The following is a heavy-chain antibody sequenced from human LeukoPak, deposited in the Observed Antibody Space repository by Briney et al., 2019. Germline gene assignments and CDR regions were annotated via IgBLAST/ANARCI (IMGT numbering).Heavy chain of an antibody. CDR3: TRVNGGNSQRTDY. V-gene: IGHV3-49*03. CDR1: GFTFGDYA. J-gene: IGHJ4*02. D-gene: IGHD4-23*01. Sequence: PGGSLRLSCTASGFTFGDYAMSWFRQAPGKGLEWVGFIRSKAYGGTTEYAASVKGRFTISRDDSKSIAYLQMNSLKTEDTAVYYCTRVNGGNSQRTDYWGQGTLVTVSS. CDR2: IRSKAYGGTT.